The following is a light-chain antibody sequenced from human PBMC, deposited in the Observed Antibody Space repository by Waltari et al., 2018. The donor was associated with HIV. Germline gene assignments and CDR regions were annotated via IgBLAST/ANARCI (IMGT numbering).Light chain of an antibody. V-gene: IGLV2-23*02. CDR3: CSYAGGNSYV. CDR1: SSDVGNYNV. J-gene: IGLJ1*01. Sequence: QSALTQPASVSASPGQSITISCTGTSSDVGNYNVVSWYRQFPDTAPQLLIFEVNKRPSGVSNRFSGSKSGNSASLTSAGLLADDEADYYCCSYAGGNSYVFGTGTKVTVL. CDR2: EVN.